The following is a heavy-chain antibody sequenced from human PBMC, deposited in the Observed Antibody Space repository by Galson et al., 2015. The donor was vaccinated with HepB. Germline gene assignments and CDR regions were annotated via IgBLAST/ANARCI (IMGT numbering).Heavy chain of an antibody. CDR3: ARDWIEGLKGSSGWYVHFDY. Sequence: SVKVSCKASGYTFTGYYMHWVRQAPGQGLEWMGRINPNSGGTNYAQKFQGRVTMTRDTSISTAYMELSRLRSDDTAVYYCARDWIEGLKGSSGWYVHFDYWGQGTLVTVSS. V-gene: IGHV1-2*06. CDR2: INPNSGGT. CDR1: GYTFTGYY. D-gene: IGHD6-19*01. J-gene: IGHJ4*02.